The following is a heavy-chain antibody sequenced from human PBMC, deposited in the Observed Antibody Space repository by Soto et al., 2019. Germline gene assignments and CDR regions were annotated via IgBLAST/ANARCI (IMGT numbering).Heavy chain of an antibody. V-gene: IGHV1-69*01. CDR1: GGTFSSYA. CDR2: FIPLLGSA. J-gene: IGHJ4*02. D-gene: IGHD1-26*01. Sequence: VQLVQSGAEVQKPGSSVKVSCKASGGTFSSYAVSWVRQAPGQGLEWMGGFIPLLGSANYAGKFQGRVTITAGESATIAFVELSNLRSEDKAVYYCAIGSTYSGEFDYWGQGTLVTVSS. CDR3: AIGSTYSGEFDY.